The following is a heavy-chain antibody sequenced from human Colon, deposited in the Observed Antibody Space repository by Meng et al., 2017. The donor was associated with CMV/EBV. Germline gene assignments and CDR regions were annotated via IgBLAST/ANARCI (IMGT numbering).Heavy chain of an antibody. CDR1: GFRFSDHY. J-gene: IGHJ4*02. Sequence: GESLKISCAASGFRFSDHYMDWVRQTPGKGLEWVGHIRNEAYGYFTQYAASVRGRFTISRDDSKNSVYLEMSSLKIEDTAVYYCAKERFCDAPPKRSFDFWGQGTLVTVSS. CDR3: AKERFCDAPPKRSFDF. D-gene: IGHD3-10*01. V-gene: IGHV3-72*01. CDR2: IRNEAYGYFT.